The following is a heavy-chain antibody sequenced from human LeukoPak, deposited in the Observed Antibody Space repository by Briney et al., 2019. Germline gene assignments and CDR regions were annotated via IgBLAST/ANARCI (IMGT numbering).Heavy chain of an antibody. J-gene: IGHJ3*02. CDR1: GGTFSSYA. D-gene: IGHD2-21*01. CDR2: IIPIFGTA. Sequence: GASVKVSCKASGGTFSSYAISWVRQAPGQGLEWMGGIIPIFGTANYAQKFQGRVTITADESTSTAYMELSSLRSEDTAVYYCARGGYCGGDCFGAFDIWGQGTMVTVSS. CDR3: ARGGYCGGDCFGAFDI. V-gene: IGHV1-69*13.